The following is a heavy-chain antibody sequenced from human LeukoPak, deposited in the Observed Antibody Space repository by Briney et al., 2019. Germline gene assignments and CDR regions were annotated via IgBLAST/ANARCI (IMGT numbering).Heavy chain of an antibody. CDR1: GFIFSTYA. D-gene: IGHD1-26*01. V-gene: IGHV3-23*01. J-gene: IGHJ4*02. CDR2: ITGSGDST. Sequence: GGSLRLSCAASGFIFSTYAMSWVRQAPGKGLEWVSAITGSGDSTYYADSAKGRFTISRDNSKNTLSLQMNSLRAEDTAVYYCAKENPVGGTNYFDYWGQGTLVTVPS. CDR3: AKENPVGGTNYFDY.